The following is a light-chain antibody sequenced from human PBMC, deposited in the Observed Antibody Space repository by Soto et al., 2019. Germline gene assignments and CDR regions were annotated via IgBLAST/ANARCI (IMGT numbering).Light chain of an antibody. CDR2: GAS. Sequence: EIVLPQSPGTLSLSPGERATLSCRASQSVSSSYLAWYQQKPGQAPRLLIYGASSRATGIPDRFSGSGSGTDFTLTISRLEPEDFATYYCQQYNSYSFTFGPGTKVDIK. J-gene: IGKJ3*01. CDR1: QSVSSSY. V-gene: IGKV3-20*01. CDR3: QQYNSYSFT.